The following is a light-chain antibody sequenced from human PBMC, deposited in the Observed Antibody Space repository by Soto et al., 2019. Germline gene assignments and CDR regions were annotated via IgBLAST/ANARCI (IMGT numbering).Light chain of an antibody. V-gene: IGKV3-15*01. CDR1: QSVSSN. Sequence: DIVMTQSPATLSVSPRERATLSCRASQSVSSNLAWYQQKPGQAPRLLIYGASTRATGIPARFSGSGSGTEFTLTISSLQSEDFAVYYCQQYNNWPRTFGQGTKVEIK. CDR3: QQYNNWPRT. CDR2: GAS. J-gene: IGKJ1*01.